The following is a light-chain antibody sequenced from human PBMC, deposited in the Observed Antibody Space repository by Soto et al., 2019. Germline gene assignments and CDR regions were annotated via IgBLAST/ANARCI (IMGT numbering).Light chain of an antibody. CDR2: AAS. CDR3: LQDYNYPYT. V-gene: IGKV1-6*01. CDR1: QGIRID. J-gene: IGKJ2*01. Sequence: AIQMTQSPSSLSASVGDRVTITCRASQGIRIDVGWYQQKPGKAPKLLISAASSLQSGVPSRFSGSGSGIDFTLTISSLQPEDFATYYCLQDYNYPYTFGQGTKLEIK.